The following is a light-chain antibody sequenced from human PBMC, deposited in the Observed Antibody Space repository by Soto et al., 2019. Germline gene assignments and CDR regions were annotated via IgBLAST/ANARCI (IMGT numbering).Light chain of an antibody. V-gene: IGLV3-21*02. CDR1: NVGSKR. CDR2: DDS. J-gene: IGLJ1*01. Sequence: SYELTQPPSVSVAPGQTARITCGGNNVGSKRVNWYQQKPGQAPVLVVYDDSDRPSGIPERFSGSDSGNTATLTISRVEAGDEDEYYCQVWDSSTHHYVFGTGTKVTVL. CDR3: QVWDSSTHHYV.